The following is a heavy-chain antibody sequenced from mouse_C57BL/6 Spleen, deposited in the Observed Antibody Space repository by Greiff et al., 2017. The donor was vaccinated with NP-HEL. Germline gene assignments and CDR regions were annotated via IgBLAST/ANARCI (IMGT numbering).Heavy chain of an antibody. CDR1: GYTFTSYW. CDR2: IDPSDSYT. V-gene: IGHV1-50*01. D-gene: IGHD2-12*01. CDR3: ARKDYSAYAMDD. Sequence: QVQLQQPGAELVKPGASVKLSCKASGYTFTSYWMQWVNQRPGQGLEWIGEIDPSDSYTNYNQKFKGKATLTVDTSSSTAYMQLISLTSEDSAVYYCARKDYSAYAMDDWGQGTSVTVSS. J-gene: IGHJ4*01.